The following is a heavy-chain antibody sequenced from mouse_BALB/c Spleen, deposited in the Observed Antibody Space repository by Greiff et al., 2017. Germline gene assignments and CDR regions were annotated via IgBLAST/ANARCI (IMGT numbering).Heavy chain of an antibody. J-gene: IGHJ4*01. D-gene: IGHD2-4*01. CDR3: ARYYDYGDVYAMDY. V-gene: IGHV2-6-7*01. Sequence: VKLMESGPGLVAPSQSLSITCTVSGFSLTGYGVNWVRQPPGKGLEWLGMIWGDGSTDYNSALKSRLSISKDNSKSQVFLKMNSLQTDDTARYYCARYYDYGDVYAMDYWGQGTSVTVSS. CDR2: IWGDGST. CDR1: GFSLTGYG.